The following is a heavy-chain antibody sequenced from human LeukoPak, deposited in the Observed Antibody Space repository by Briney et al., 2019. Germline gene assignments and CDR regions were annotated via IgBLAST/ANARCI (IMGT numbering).Heavy chain of an antibody. Sequence: GGSLRLSCAASGFTFSNAWMSWVRQAPGKGLEWVGRIKSKTDSGTTDYAAPVKGRFTISRDDSKNTLYLQMNSLKTEDTAVYYCTTDGEVIWFDPWGQGTLVTVSS. CDR1: GFTFSNAW. CDR2: IKSKTDSGTT. CDR3: TTDGEVIWFDP. J-gene: IGHJ5*02. V-gene: IGHV3-15*01. D-gene: IGHD3-16*01.